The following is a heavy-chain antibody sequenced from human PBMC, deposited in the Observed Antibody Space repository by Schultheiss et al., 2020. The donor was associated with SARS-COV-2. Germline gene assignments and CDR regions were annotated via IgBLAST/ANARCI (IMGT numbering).Heavy chain of an antibody. CDR2: IRQDGTDT. CDR1: DFTFSIYA. J-gene: IGHJ2*01. D-gene: IGHD6-19*01. CDR3: AKDASSSGWYLNWYFDL. Sequence: GGSLRLSCAASDFTFSIYAMHWVRQAPGKGLEWVANIRQDGTDTYYVASVRGRFTISRDNSKNTLSLQMNSLTAEDTAVYYCAKDASSSGWYLNWYFDLWGRGTLVTVSS. V-gene: IGHV3-30*02.